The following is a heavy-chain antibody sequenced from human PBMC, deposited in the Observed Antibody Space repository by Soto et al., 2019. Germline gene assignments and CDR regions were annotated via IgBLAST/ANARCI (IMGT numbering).Heavy chain of an antibody. CDR2: IRGSGTVT. D-gene: IGHD1-26*01. V-gene: IGHV3-23*01. J-gene: IGHJ5*02. CDR3: ARSEGAEGVVGFDT. Sequence: EVQLLESGGDLVQPGGSLRVSCVASGFSFSNYAMSWVRQAPGKGLEWVSGIRGSGTVTHYADSVKGRFTISRDNSKNTVFLEMHSLHVGDTAVYYCARSEGAEGVVGFDTWGQGTLVTVSS. CDR1: GFSFSNYA.